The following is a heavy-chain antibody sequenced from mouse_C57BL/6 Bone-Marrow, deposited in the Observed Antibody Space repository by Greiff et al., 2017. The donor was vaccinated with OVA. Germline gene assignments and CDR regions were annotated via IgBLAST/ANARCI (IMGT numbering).Heavy chain of an antibody. Sequence: VQLQQSGPELVKPGASVKMSCKASGYTFTDYNMHWVKQSHGKSLEWIGYINPNNGGTSYNQKFKGKATLTVNKSSSTAYMELRSLTSEDSAVYYCARGGYYGSSPYYFDYWGQGTTLTVSS. CDR1: GYTFTDYN. CDR3: ARGGYYGSSPYYFDY. V-gene: IGHV1-22*01. J-gene: IGHJ2*01. D-gene: IGHD1-1*01. CDR2: INPNNGGT.